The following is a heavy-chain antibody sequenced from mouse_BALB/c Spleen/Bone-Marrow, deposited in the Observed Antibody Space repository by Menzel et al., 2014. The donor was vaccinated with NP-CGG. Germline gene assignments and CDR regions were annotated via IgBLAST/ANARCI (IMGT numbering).Heavy chain of an antibody. CDR1: GYAFSVYW. CDR2: IYPGDGDT. J-gene: IGHJ2*01. CDR3: ARGGISVDY. Sequence: QVQLQQSGAELVRPGSSVKISCKASGYAFSVYWMNWVKQRPGQGLEWIGQIYPGDGDTNYNGKFKGRATLTADKSSNTAYMQLSSLTSEGCAVYFCARGGISVDYWGQGTTLTVSS. V-gene: IGHV1-80*01.